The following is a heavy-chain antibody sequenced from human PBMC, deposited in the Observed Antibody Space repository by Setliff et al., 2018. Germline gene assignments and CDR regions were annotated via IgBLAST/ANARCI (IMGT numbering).Heavy chain of an antibody. Sequence: GGSLRLSCGASGFTYKNDWVSWVRQAPGKGLEWLSKISGAGTTVYYADSVRGRFTISRDNAKNSLYLQMNSLRAEDSAVYYCARDGVFYAMDFWGQGTTVTVS. J-gene: IGHJ6*02. CDR3: ARDGVFYAMDF. D-gene: IGHD3-10*01. CDR2: ISGAGTTV. CDR1: GFTYKNDW. V-gene: IGHV3-48*03.